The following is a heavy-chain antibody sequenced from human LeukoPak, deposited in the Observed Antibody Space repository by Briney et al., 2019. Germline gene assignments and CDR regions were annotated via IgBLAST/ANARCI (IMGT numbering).Heavy chain of an antibody. D-gene: IGHD1-7*01. V-gene: IGHV3-30-3*01. Sequence: GGSLRLSCAASGFTFSSYAMRWVRQAPGKGLEWVAVISYDGSNKYYADSVKGRFTISRDNSKNTLYLQMNSLRAEDTAVYYCARDRRDWNYLSRWFDPWGQGTLVTVSS. CDR3: ARDRRDWNYLSRWFDP. CDR1: GFTFSSYA. J-gene: IGHJ5*02. CDR2: ISYDGSNK.